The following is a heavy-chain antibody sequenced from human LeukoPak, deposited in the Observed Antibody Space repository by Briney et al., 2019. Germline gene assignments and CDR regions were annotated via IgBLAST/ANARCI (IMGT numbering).Heavy chain of an antibody. CDR3: ASDTYSSYDY. D-gene: IGHD6-6*01. V-gene: IGHV3-21*01. Sequence: GGSLRLSCAASGFTFSSYSMNWVRQAPGKGLEWVSSISSSSSYICYADSVEGRFTISRDNAKNSLYLQMNSLRAEDTAVYYCASDTYSSYDYWGQGTLVTVSS. CDR2: ISSSSSYI. CDR1: GFTFSSYS. J-gene: IGHJ4*02.